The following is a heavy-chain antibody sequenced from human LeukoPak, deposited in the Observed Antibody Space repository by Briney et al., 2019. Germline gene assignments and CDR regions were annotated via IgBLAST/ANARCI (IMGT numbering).Heavy chain of an antibody. D-gene: IGHD6-13*01. CDR2: ISWNSGSI. CDR1: GFTFDDYA. CDR3: AKDQGSSSASDY. V-gene: IGHV3-9*01. J-gene: IGHJ4*02. Sequence: QPGRSLRLSCAASGFTFDDYAMHWVRQAPGKGLEWVSGISWNSGSIGYADSVKGRFTISRDNSKNTLYLQMNSLRAEDTAVYYCAKDQGSSSASDYWGQGTLVTVSS.